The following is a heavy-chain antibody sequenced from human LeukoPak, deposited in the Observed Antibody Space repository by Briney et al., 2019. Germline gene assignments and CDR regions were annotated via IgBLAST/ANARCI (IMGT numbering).Heavy chain of an antibody. V-gene: IGHV4-34*01. CDR1: GGSFSDSY. J-gene: IGHJ5*02. Sequence: SETLSLTCAVSGGSFSDSYWTWIPHPPGKGLEWIGEINHSGSTNYTPSLKSRVTISVDTSKNQFSLKLSSVTAADTAVFYCARGRGYLDFWSGYYTGIGNWFDPWGQGTLVTVSS. CDR2: INHSGST. D-gene: IGHD3-3*01. CDR3: ARGRGYLDFWSGYYTGIGNWFDP.